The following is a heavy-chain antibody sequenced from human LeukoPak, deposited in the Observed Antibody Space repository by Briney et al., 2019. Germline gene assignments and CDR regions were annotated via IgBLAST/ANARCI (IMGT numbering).Heavy chain of an antibody. CDR3: AKDETRDGYNLGATDY. CDR2: ISYDGSNK. V-gene: IGHV3-30*18. CDR1: GFTFRSYG. J-gene: IGHJ4*02. Sequence: GGSLRLSCAASGFTFRSYGMHWVRQAPGKGLEWVAVISYDGSNKYYADSVKGRFTISRDNSKNTLYLQMNSLRAEDTAVYYCAKDETRDGYNLGATDYWGQGTLVTVSS. D-gene: IGHD5-24*01.